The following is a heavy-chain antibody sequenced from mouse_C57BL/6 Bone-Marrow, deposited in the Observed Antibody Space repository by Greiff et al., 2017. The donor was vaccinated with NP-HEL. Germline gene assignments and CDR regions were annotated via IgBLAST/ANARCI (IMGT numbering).Heavy chain of an antibody. CDR1: GFSLSTFGMG. Sequence: ESGPGILQPSQTLSLTCSFSGFSLSTFGMGVGWIRQPSGKGLEWLAHIWWADATYYNPALTSRLTLSKDTSKNQVFLKIANVDTADTATYYCARIANNYVYAMDYWGQGTSVTVSS. J-gene: IGHJ4*01. D-gene: IGHD1-3*01. CDR2: IWWADAT. V-gene: IGHV8-8*01. CDR3: ARIANNYVYAMDY.